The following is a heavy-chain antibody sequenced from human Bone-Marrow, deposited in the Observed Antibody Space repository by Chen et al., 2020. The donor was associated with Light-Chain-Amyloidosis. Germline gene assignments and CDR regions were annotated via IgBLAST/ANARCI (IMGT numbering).Heavy chain of an antibody. D-gene: IGHD1-26*01. Sequence: QVQLQESGPXXXKPSQTLSLTCTVSGDSLFNDKYYWHWIRQPAGKGLEWIGRVYNSGSTRYNPSLKSRVTISVNTAKNQFSLNLTSVTATDTAVYYCVRDVMSTTGHRWFESWGQGTVVTVS. J-gene: IGHJ5*01. CDR2: VYNSGST. V-gene: IGHV4-61*02. CDR1: GDSLFNDKYY. CDR3: VRDVMSTTGHRWFES.